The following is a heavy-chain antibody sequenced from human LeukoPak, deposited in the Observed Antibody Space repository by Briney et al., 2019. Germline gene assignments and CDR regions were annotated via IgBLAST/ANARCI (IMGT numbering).Heavy chain of an antibody. CDR2: IYHSGST. Sequence: SETLSLTCTVSGYSISSGYYWGWMRHPPRKGLEGIGRIYHSGSTYYYPSLKSRVAISVDTSKNHYSLKLSSVTAADTAVYYCARAGSSWCGVASYWGQGTLVTVSS. CDR3: ARAGSSWCGVASY. D-gene: IGHD6-13*01. J-gene: IGHJ4*02. CDR1: GYSISSGYY. V-gene: IGHV4-38-2*02.